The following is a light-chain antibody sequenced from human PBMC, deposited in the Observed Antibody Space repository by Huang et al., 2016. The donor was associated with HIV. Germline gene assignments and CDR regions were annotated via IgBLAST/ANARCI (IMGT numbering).Light chain of an antibody. Sequence: EIVLTQSPGTLSLSPGERATLSCRASQSVSSNNLVWYQQRPGQAPRLLIYDTSTRAAGIPDRFSGSGSGTDFTLTISRLEPEDLAVYYCQHYGSSLLTFGPGTRVHIK. J-gene: IGKJ3*01. CDR1: QSVSSNN. V-gene: IGKV3-20*01. CDR3: QHYGSSLLT. CDR2: DTS.